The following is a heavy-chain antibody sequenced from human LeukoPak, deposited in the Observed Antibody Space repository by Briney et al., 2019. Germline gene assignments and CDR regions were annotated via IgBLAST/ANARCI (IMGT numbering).Heavy chain of an antibody. Sequence: SETLSLTCAVSGYSISSGYSWGWIRQPPGKGLEWIGSIYHGGSTYYNPSLKGRVTIAVDTTKNQFSLKLSSVTAADTAVYYCARLLTYCSSTSCFFSAFDIWGQGTMVTVSS. CDR2: IYHGGST. J-gene: IGHJ3*02. CDR1: GYSISSGYS. D-gene: IGHD2-2*01. V-gene: IGHV4-38-2*01. CDR3: ARLLTYCSSTSCFFSAFDI.